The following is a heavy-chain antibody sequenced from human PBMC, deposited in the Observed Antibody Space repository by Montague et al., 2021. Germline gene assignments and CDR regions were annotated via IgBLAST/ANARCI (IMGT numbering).Heavy chain of an antibody. V-gene: IGHV3-30-3*01. D-gene: IGHD1-26*01. CDR2: LLYDGNNE. J-gene: IGHJ4*03. CDR3: ARGGGGYLDY. Sequence: SLRLSCAASGFTFSTYNIHWVRQAPGKGLEWVAALLYDGNNEYYADSVKGRFTFSRDNSKNTLYLQMNSPRAEDTVVYYCARGGGGYLDYWGQGTLVTVSS. CDR1: GFTFSTYN.